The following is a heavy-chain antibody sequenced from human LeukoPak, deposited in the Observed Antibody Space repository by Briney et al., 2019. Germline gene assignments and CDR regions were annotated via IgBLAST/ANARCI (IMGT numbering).Heavy chain of an antibody. J-gene: IGHJ4*02. CDR3: AKDPATYYYDSSGYYFDY. V-gene: IGHV4-39*02. D-gene: IGHD3-22*01. CDR1: GGSISSSSYY. Sequence: SETLSLTCTVSGGSISSSSYYWGWIRQPPGKGLEWIGSIYYSGSTYYNPSLKSRVTISVDTSKNQFSLKLSSVTAADTAVYYCAKDPATYYYDSSGYYFDYWGQGTLVTVSS. CDR2: IYYSGST.